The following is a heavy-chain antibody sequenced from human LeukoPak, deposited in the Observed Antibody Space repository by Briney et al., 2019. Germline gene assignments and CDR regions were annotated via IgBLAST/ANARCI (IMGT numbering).Heavy chain of an antibody. CDR2: IYYSGST. V-gene: IGHV4-39*01. CDR1: GDSISSSSYY. D-gene: IGHD3-10*01. Sequence: SETLSLTCTVSGDSISSSSYYWGWIRQPPGKGLEWIGSIYYSGSTYYNPSLKSRVTISVDTSKNQFSLKLSSVTAADTAVYYCARVTHYYGSGSYPYWGQGTLATVSS. CDR3: ARVTHYYGSGSYPY. J-gene: IGHJ4*02.